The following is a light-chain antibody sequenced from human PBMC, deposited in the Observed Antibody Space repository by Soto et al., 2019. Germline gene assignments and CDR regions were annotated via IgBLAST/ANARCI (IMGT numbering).Light chain of an antibody. J-gene: IGKJ1*01. CDR1: QSVGSN. CDR3: QQYNKWPWT. V-gene: IGKV3-15*01. Sequence: EIVMTQSPVTLSVSPGERATLSCRASQSVGSNLAWYQQKPGQATRLLISGASTGATGVPATFSGSGSGTEFTLTINSLQSEDFAIYYCQQYNKWPWTFGQGTKVEIK. CDR2: GAS.